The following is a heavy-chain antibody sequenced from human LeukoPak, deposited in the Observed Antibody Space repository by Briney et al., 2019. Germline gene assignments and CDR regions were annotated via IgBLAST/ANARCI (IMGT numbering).Heavy chain of an antibody. CDR2: INPNSGGT. J-gene: IGHJ4*02. CDR1: GYTFTSYG. Sequence: ASVKASCKASGYTFTSYGISWVRQAPGQGLEWMGRINPNSGGTNYAQKFQGRVTMTRDTSISTAYMELSRLRSDDTAVYYCARGDYLDYWGQGTLVTVSS. CDR3: ARGDYLDY. V-gene: IGHV1-2*06.